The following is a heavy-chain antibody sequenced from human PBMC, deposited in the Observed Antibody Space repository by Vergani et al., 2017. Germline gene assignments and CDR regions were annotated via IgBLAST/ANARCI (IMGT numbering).Heavy chain of an antibody. J-gene: IGHJ4*02. Sequence: EVHLLESGGGLVQSGGSLRLSCAASGFTFSNSAVSWVRQAPGRGLAWVSSISGPGLSTYYADSVKGRFSISRDNSKNTLYLQMNSLRAEDTAVYYCAKGGNYDILTGYYPSMVDYWGQGTLVTVSS. CDR1: GFTFSNSA. V-gene: IGHV3-23*01. CDR3: AKGGNYDILTGYYPSMVDY. CDR2: ISGPGLST. D-gene: IGHD3-9*01.